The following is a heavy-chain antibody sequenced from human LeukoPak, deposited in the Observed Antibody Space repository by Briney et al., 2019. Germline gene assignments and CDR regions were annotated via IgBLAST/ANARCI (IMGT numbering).Heavy chain of an antibody. CDR1: GFTFSSYA. D-gene: IGHD4-4*01. V-gene: IGHV3-23*01. CDR2: ISGSGGST. CDR3: AKYFIYSTLTPVDY. J-gene: IGHJ4*02. Sequence: GGSLRLSCAASGFTFSSYAMSWVRQAPGKGLEWVSPISGSGGSTYYADSVKGRFTISRDNSKNTLYLQMNSLRAEDTAVYYCAKYFIYSTLTPVDYWGQGTLVTVSS.